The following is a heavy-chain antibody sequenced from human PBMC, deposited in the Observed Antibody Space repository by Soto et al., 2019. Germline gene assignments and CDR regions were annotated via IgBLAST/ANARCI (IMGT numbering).Heavy chain of an antibody. V-gene: IGHV1-69*02. CDR2: IIPMLGIA. J-gene: IGHJ5*02. CDR1: GGTFSSYT. D-gene: IGHD3-10*01. CDR3: FRTTYYYGSGSYVSGWFDP. Sequence: SSVKFSCKASGGTFSSYTLSLLRHAPGQGPDCMGRIIPMLGIANYAQKFPGRVTITADKSTSTAYMELSSLRSEDTAVYYCFRTTYYYGSGSYVSGWFDPWGQGTLXTVSS.